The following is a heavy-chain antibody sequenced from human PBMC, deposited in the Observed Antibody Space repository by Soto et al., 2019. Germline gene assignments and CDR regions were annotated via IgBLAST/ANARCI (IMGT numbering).Heavy chain of an antibody. CDR3: ARGGVFFFGAPSLLFNWFDL. CDR2: MNPNSGNT. D-gene: IGHD3-10*01. J-gene: IGHJ5*02. V-gene: IGHV1-8*01. Sequence: GASVKVSCKASGYTFTSYDINWVRQATGQGLEWMGWMNPNSGNTGYAQKFQGRVTMTRNTSISTAYMELSSLRSEDTAVYYCARGGVFFFGAPSLLFNWFDLWGQGTLVTVSS. CDR1: GYTFTSYD.